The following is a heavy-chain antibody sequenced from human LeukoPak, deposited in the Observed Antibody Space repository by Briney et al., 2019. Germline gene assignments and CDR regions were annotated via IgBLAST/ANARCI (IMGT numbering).Heavy chain of an antibody. CDR2: ISYDGSNK. CDR3: ARSSSWYYYFDY. J-gene: IGHJ4*02. Sequence: GGSLRLSCAASGFTFSSYGMHWVRQAPGKGLEWMAVISYDGSNKYYADSVKGRFTISRDNSKNTLYLQMNSLRAEDTAVYYCARSSSWYYYFDYWGQGTLVTVSS. V-gene: IGHV3-30*03. CDR1: GFTFSSYG. D-gene: IGHD6-13*01.